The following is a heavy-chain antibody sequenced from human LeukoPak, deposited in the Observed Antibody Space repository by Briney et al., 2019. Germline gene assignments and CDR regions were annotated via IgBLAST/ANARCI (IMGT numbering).Heavy chain of an antibody. Sequence: SETLSLTCAVYGGSFSSYYWSWIRQPPGKGLEWIGEINHSGSTNYNPSLKSRVTISVDTSKNQFSLKLSSVTAADTAVYYCARAARYSGSYKSRGGYFDYWGQGTLVTVSS. CDR3: ARAARYSGSYKSRGGYFDY. CDR1: GGSFSSYY. J-gene: IGHJ4*02. CDR2: INHSGST. D-gene: IGHD1-26*01. V-gene: IGHV4-34*01.